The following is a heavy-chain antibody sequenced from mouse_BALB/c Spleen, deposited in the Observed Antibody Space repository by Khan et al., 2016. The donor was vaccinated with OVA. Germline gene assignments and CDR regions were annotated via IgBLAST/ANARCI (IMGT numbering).Heavy chain of an antibody. Sequence: QVQLKESGAELARPGASVNLSCKASGYTFTDYNINWMKQRTGQGLEWIGEIYPGSGNIYYNEKLKGKAILTADKSSSTAYMQLSSLTSEDSAVYFCAREWAAWFPYWGQGTLVTVSA. CDR2: IYPGSGNI. CDR3: AREWAAWFPY. CDR1: GYTFTDYN. J-gene: IGHJ3*01. V-gene: IGHV1-77*01.